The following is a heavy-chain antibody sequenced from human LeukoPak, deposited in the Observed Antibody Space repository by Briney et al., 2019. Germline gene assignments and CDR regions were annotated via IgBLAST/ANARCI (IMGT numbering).Heavy chain of an antibody. D-gene: IGHD5-18*01. CDR2: IYYSGST. CDR1: RGSISGYY. J-gene: IGHJ4*02. Sequence: SETLSLTCSVSRGSISGYYWSWIRQPPGKGLEWIGYIYYSGSTNYNPSLKSRVTISIDTSKNQFSLNLSSVTAADTAVYYCARGASGYSYGWGQGTLVTVSS. V-gene: IGHV4-59*01. CDR3: ARGASGYSYG.